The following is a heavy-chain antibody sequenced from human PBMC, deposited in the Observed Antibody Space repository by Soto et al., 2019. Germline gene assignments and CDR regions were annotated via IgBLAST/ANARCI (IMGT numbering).Heavy chain of an antibody. CDR1: GFTFTNYF. Sequence: QVPLVPSGAEVKKPGASVKVSCKASGFTFTNYFLHWVRQAPRQGLEWMGIISPYDGSTNYVQSLQCRVTMTIGTSTSTVAMELSSLRSEDPAAYYCARGGGRGSSGFYYFYGMDAWCHGNTVTVSS. CDR3: ARGGGRGSSGFYYFYGMDA. V-gene: IGHV1-46*01. D-gene: IGHD6-25*01. CDR2: ISPYDGST. J-gene: IGHJ6*02.